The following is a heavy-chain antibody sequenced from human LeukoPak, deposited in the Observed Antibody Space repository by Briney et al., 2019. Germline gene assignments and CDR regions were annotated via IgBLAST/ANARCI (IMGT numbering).Heavy chain of an antibody. Sequence: GGSLRLSCAASGFTFSSYWMSWVRQAPGKGLEWVANIKQDGSEKYYVDSVKGRFTISRDNAKNSLYLQMNSLRAEDTAAYYCAREVGIAAAFYYYGMDVWGQGTTVTVSS. J-gene: IGHJ6*02. D-gene: IGHD6-13*01. CDR1: GFTFSSYW. V-gene: IGHV3-7*01. CDR3: AREVGIAAAFYYYGMDV. CDR2: IKQDGSEK.